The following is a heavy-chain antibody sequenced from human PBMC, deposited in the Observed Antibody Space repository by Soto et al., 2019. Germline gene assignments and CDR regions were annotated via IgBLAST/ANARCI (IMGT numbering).Heavy chain of an antibody. V-gene: IGHV4-34*01. CDR3: ARGGLRYFDWLLGY. CDR2: INHSGST. Sequence: SETLSLTCAVYGGSFSGYYWSWIRQPPGKGLEWIGEINHSGSTNYNPSLKSRVTISVDTSKNQFSLKLSSVTAADTAVYYCARGGLRYFDWLLGYWGQGTLVTVSS. J-gene: IGHJ4*02. CDR1: GGSFSGYY. D-gene: IGHD3-9*01.